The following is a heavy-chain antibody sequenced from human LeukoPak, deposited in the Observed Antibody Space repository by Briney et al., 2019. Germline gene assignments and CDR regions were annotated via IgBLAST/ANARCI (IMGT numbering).Heavy chain of an antibody. CDR3: ARDRSGY. D-gene: IGHD3-22*01. V-gene: IGHV4-34*01. Sequence: SETLSLTCAVYGGSFSGFYRSWIRQPPGKGLEWIGEINHSGSTNYNPSLKSRVTISVDTSKNQFSLKLSSVTAADTAVYYCARDRSGYWGQGTLVTVSS. CDR2: INHSGST. CDR1: GGSFSGFY. J-gene: IGHJ4*02.